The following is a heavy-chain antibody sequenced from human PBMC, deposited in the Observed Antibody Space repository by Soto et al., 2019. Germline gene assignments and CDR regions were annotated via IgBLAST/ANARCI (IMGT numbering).Heavy chain of an antibody. CDR2: INHSGST. V-gene: IGHV4-34*01. Sequence: PSETLSLTCAVYGGSFSGYYWSWIRQPPGKGLEWIGEINHSGSTNYIPSLKSRVTISVDTSKNQFSLKLTSLTAADTAVYYCAVAFCGGDCYPDYWGQGTPVTVSS. J-gene: IGHJ4*02. CDR3: AVAFCGGDCYPDY. CDR1: GGSFSGYY. D-gene: IGHD2-21*02.